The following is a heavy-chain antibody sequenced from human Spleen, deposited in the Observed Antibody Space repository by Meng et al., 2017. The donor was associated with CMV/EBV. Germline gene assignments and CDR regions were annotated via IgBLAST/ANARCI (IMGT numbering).Heavy chain of an antibody. CDR3: ARDAQAARPGGRVDWFDP. V-gene: IGHV4-31*02. CDR2: LYYSGST. D-gene: IGHD6-6*01. CDR1: SGRGYY. J-gene: IGHJ5*02. Sequence: SGRGYYWRWLRPHPGKGLEWIGYLYYSGSTYSNPSLKSRVTISVDTSKNQFSLKLSSVTAADTAVYYCARDAQAARPGGRVDWFDPWGQGTLVTVSS.